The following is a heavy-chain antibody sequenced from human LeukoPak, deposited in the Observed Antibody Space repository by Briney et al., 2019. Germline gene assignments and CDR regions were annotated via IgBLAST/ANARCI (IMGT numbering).Heavy chain of an antibody. D-gene: IGHD3-16*01. CDR2: IYTDGST. Sequence: GGSLRLSCVASGFTVSSHYMSWVRQAPGKGLEWDSAIYTDGSTYYAGSVKGRFTISRDNSENTLYLQMNSLRVEDTAVYYCARDRPAGGVGDFDHWGQGTLVTVSS. J-gene: IGHJ4*02. CDR1: GFTVSSHY. V-gene: IGHV3-66*01. CDR3: ARDRPAGGVGDFDH.